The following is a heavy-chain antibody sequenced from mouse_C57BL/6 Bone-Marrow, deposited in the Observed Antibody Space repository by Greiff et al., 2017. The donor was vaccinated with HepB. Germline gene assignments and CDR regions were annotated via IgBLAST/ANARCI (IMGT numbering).Heavy chain of an antibody. V-gene: IGHV1-72*01. J-gene: IGHJ4*01. CDR3: ARYYDEGLYAMDY. Sequence: VQLQPGAELVKPGASVKLSCKASGYTFTSYWMHWVKQRPGRGLEWIGRIDPNSGGTKYNEKFKSKATLTVDKPSSTAYMQLSSLTSEDSAVYYCARYYDEGLYAMDYWGQGTSVTVSS. CDR1: GYTFTSYW. CDR2: IDPNSGGT. D-gene: IGHD2-4*01.